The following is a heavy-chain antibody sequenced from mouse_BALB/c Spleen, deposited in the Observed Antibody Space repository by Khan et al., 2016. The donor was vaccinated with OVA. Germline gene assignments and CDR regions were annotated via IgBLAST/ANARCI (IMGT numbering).Heavy chain of an antibody. V-gene: IGHV3-2*02. CDR1: GYSITSDYA. CDR3: ARVYGGDFDY. Sequence: EVQLQESGPGLVKPSQSLSLTCTVTGYSITSDYAWNWIRQFPGNKLEWTGFISYSGNTKYTPSLKSRFSITRDTSKNQFFLHLNSVTIEDTATYYCARVYGGDFDYWGQGTTLTVSS. CDR2: ISYSGNT. J-gene: IGHJ2*01. D-gene: IGHD1-1*01.